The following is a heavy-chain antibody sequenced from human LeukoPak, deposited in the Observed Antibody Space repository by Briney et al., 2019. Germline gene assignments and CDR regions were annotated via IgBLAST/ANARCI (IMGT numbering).Heavy chain of an antibody. Sequence: PSETLSLTCAVYGGSLSGYYWSWIRQPPGKGLEWIGYFYHSGSTNYNPSLKSRVTISVDTSKNHFSLKLSSVTAADTAVYYCARGQWLPVFDFWGQGALVTVSS. J-gene: IGHJ4*02. D-gene: IGHD3-22*01. CDR3: ARGQWLPVFDF. CDR1: GGSLSGYY. V-gene: IGHV4-34*01. CDR2: FYHSGST.